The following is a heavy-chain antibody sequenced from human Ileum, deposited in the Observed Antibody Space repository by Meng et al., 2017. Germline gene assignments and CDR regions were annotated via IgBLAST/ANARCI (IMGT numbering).Heavy chain of an antibody. V-gene: IGHV3-21*01. CDR3: ARVSTAGYTYGYGYSFNY. CDR2: IRSSSSYT. J-gene: IGHJ4*02. D-gene: IGHD5-18*01. Sequence: GESLKISCAASGFTFSSYSLNWVRQAPGKGLEWVSSIRSSSSYTYYADSVKGRFTISRDNAKNSLYLQMNSLRAEDTAVYFCARVSTAGYTYGYGYSFNYWARGPLAPFP. CDR1: GFTFSSYS.